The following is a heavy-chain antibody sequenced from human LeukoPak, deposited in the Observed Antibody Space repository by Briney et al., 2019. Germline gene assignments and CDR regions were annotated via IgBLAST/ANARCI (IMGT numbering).Heavy chain of an antibody. Sequence: SETLSLTCTVSGVSISSTSYYLGWIRQSPGKGLEWIGNIYYTGNTYYNASLQSRVTISIDTSENQFSLRLNSVTAADTAMYYCVKSGGYGLIDYWGPGTLVTVSS. CDR3: VKSGGYGLIDY. CDR2: IYYTGNT. CDR1: GVSISSTSYY. J-gene: IGHJ4*02. D-gene: IGHD1-26*01. V-gene: IGHV4-39*01.